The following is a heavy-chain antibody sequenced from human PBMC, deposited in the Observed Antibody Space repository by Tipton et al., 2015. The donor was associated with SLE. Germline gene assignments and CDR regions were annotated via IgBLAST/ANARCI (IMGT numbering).Heavy chain of an antibody. D-gene: IGHD1-26*01. CDR1: GYTFTSYG. CDR2: ISTYNANT. CDR3: ARTPQWDSPTFDI. V-gene: IGHV1-18*01. J-gene: IGHJ3*02. Sequence: QLVQSGAEVKKPGASVKVSCKASGYTFTSYGISWVRQAPGQGLEWMGWISTYNANTNYAQKLQGRVTMTTDTSTTTAFMDLRSLRSDDTAVYYCARTPQWDSPTFDIWGQGTMVTVSS.